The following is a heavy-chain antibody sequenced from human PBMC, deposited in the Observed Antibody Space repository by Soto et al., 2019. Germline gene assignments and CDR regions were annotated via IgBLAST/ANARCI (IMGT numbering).Heavy chain of an antibody. CDR2: IWYDGSNK. J-gene: IGHJ4*02. CDR1: GYTFSSYG. Sequence: QVQLVESGGGVVQPGRSLRLSCAASGYTFSSYGMHWVRQAPGKGLEWVAVIWYDGSNKYYADSVKGRFTISRDNSKNTLYLQMNSLRAEDTAVYYCARDSCPLYAPEYFDYWGQGTLVTVSS. V-gene: IGHV3-33*01. CDR3: ARDSCPLYAPEYFDY. D-gene: IGHD2-8*01.